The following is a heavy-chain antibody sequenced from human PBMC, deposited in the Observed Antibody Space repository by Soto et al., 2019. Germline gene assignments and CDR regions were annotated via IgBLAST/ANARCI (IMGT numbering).Heavy chain of an antibody. V-gene: IGHV3-23*01. D-gene: IGHD3-3*02. Sequence: GGSLRLSCAASEFIFANYAMNWVRQAPGKGLEWVSSISGSGGGTSYADSVKGRFTISRDNSKNTLSLEMSSLRVEDTGVYYCARDQRAFNRHADYWGQGALVTVSS. CDR1: EFIFANYA. J-gene: IGHJ4*02. CDR2: ISGSGGGT. CDR3: ARDQRAFNRHADY.